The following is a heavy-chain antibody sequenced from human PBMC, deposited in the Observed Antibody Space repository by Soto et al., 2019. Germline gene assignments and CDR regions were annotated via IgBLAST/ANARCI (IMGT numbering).Heavy chain of an antibody. CDR1: GFTFSSYG. V-gene: IGHV3-30*18. D-gene: IGHD2-2*01. CDR3: AKYHLFDY. J-gene: IGHJ4*02. Sequence: PGGSLRFSCAASGFTFSSYGMHWVRQAPGKGLEWVAVISYDGSNKYYADSVKGRFTISRDNSKNTLYLQMNSLRAEDTAVYYCAKYHLFDYWGQGTLVTVSS. CDR2: ISYDGSNK.